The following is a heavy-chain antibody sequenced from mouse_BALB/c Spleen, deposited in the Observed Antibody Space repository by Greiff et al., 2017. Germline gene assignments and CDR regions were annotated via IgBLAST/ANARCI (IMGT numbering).Heavy chain of an antibody. CDR1: GYTFTSYT. Sequence: QVQLQQSGAELVRPGSSVKISCKASGYTFTSYTMHWVKQRPGQGLEWIGYINPSSGYTNYNQKFKDKATLTADKSSSTAYMQLSSLTSEDSAVYYCARRRNVEAMDYWGQGTSVTVAS. CDR3: ARRRNVEAMDY. CDR2: INPSSGYT. V-gene: IGHV1S26*01. J-gene: IGHJ4*01.